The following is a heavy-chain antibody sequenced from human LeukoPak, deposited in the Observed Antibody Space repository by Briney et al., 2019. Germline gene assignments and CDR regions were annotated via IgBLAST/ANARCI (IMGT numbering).Heavy chain of an antibody. D-gene: IGHD3-16*01. CDR2: MKTYGTIT. J-gene: IGHJ4*02. CDR3: VRTWGDY. CDR1: GFTFSNHC. V-gene: IGHV3-74*01. Sequence: GGSLTLSCAVSGFTFSNHCMYWVRQVTGKALVCVSAMKTYGTITNYADSGKGRFPISRDNGKNTLDLQVNGLRAEDTGIYYCVRTWGDYWGQGTLVTVSS.